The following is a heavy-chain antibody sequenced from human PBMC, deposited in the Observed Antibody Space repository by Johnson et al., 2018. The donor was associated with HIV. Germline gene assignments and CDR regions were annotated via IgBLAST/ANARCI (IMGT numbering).Heavy chain of an antibody. D-gene: IGHD6-13*01. J-gene: IGHJ3*02. CDR3: AKGAGSSWYIGAFDI. Sequence: VQLVESGGGLIQPGGSLRLSCAASGLSVSYGYMTWVRQAPGKGLEWVSTVGGSTSSTSYADSVKGRFTISRDNSNNTLYLQMNSRRAEDTAIYSVAKGAGSSWYIGAFDIWGQGTMVTVSS. CDR1: GLSVSYGY. CDR2: GGSTSST. V-gene: IGHV3-53*01.